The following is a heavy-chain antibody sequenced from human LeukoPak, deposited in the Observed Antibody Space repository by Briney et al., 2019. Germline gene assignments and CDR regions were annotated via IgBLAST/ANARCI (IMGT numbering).Heavy chain of an antibody. Sequence: GGSLRLSCAASGFTFSDYYMSWIRQAPGKGLEWVSYTSRSSSYTNYADSVKGRCTTSRDNATNSLYLQMNSLRAEDTAVYYCAREGVNGGNSGSAFDIWGQGTMVTVSS. CDR2: TSRSSSYT. D-gene: IGHD4-23*01. CDR1: GFTFSDYY. V-gene: IGHV3-11*05. CDR3: AREGVNGGNSGSAFDI. J-gene: IGHJ3*02.